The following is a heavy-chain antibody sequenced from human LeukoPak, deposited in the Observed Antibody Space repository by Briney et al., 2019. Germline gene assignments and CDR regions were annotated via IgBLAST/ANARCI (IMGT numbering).Heavy chain of an antibody. J-gene: IGHJ4*02. Sequence: SETLSLTCAVYGGSFSGYYWSWIRQPPGKGLEWIGEINHSGSTNYNPSLKSRVTISVDTSKNQFSLKLSSVTAADTAVYYCARSWSAEPGFDYWGQGTLVTVSS. CDR1: GGSFSGYY. CDR2: INHSGST. V-gene: IGHV4-34*01. D-gene: IGHD1-14*01. CDR3: ARSWSAEPGFDY.